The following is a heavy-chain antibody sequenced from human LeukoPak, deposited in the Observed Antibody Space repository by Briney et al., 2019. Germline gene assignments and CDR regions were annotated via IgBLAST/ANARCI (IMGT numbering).Heavy chain of an antibody. V-gene: IGHV3-7*01. J-gene: IGHJ4*02. Sequence: GGSLRLSCAASGFTLSGYWMSWVRQAPGKALEWVARLHADGIERYYVDPVKGRFTISRDNAKNSLHLQMYSLRLDDTAVYYCARGGYSFDYLGQGTLVTVSS. CDR1: GFTLSGYW. D-gene: IGHD5-12*01. CDR3: ARGGYSFDY. CDR2: LHADGIER.